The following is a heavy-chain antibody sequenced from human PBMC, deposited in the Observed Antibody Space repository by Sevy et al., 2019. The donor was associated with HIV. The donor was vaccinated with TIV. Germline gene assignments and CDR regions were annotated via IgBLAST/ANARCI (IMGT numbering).Heavy chain of an antibody. Sequence: ASVKVSCKASGYTFTAYHLQWMRQAPGQGLEWMGWINPTSGDTIYAQRFQGRVTMTTETSLSTSYMELKNLRSEDTAVYYCARDQDCRDGTCYSGVAYWGQGTRVTVSS. V-gene: IGHV1-2*02. CDR2: INPTSGDT. D-gene: IGHD2-15*01. CDR1: GYTFTAYH. CDR3: ARDQDCRDGTCYSGVAY. J-gene: IGHJ4*02.